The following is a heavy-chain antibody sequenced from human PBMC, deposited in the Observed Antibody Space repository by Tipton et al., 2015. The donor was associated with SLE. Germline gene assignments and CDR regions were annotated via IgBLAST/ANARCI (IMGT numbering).Heavy chain of an antibody. V-gene: IGHV3-48*03. J-gene: IGHJ3*02. CDR1: GFTFSSYA. CDR2: ISSSGSTI. CDR3: ARARILLRFLEWSFDAFDI. Sequence: SLRLACAAAGFTFSSYAMHWVRQAPGKGLEWVSYISSSGSTIYYADSVKGRFTISRDNSKNTLYLQMNSLRAEDTAVYYCARARILLRFLEWSFDAFDIWGQGTMVTVSS. D-gene: IGHD3-3*01.